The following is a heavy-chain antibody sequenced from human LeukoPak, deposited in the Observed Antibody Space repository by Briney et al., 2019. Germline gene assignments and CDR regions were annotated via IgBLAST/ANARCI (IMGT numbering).Heavy chain of an antibody. Sequence: GGSLRLSCAASGFDFSSNWMRWVRHAPGQGLVWVSRIKGDGISTNYADSVKGRFTISRDIAKNTLYLQMNSLRAEDTGVYYCAKDHYWSIDYWGRGTLVTVSS. CDR3: AKDHYWSIDY. J-gene: IGHJ4*02. V-gene: IGHV3-74*01. D-gene: IGHD3-3*01. CDR1: GFDFSSNW. CDR2: IKGDGIST.